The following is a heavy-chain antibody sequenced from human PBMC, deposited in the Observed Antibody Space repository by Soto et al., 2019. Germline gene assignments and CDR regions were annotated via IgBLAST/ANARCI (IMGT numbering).Heavy chain of an antibody. Sequence: SETLSLTCAVSGYSIGSGYYWGWIRQPPGKGLEWIGSIYHSGSTYYNPSLKSRVTISVDTSKNQFSLKLSSVTAADTAVYYCARDSYDPDIVVVPAAIGYWGQGTLVTVSS. V-gene: IGHV4-38-2*02. CDR1: GYSIGSGYY. CDR2: IYHSGST. J-gene: IGHJ4*02. D-gene: IGHD2-2*02. CDR3: ARDSYDPDIVVVPAAIGY.